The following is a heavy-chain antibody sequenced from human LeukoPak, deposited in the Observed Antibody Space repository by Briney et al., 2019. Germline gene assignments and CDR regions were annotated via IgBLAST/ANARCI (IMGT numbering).Heavy chain of an antibody. J-gene: IGHJ3*02. CDR1: GTTFCSFG. CDR2: IWYDGSNE. D-gene: IGHD6-6*01. Sequence: PGRSLRLSCVAAGTTFCSFGMHWVRQAPGKGLEWVAFIWYDGSNEYYADSVKGRFTIFRDNSKNTLYLQMNSRRGDDTAVYYCARPIAARPDDAFDIWGQGTMVTVSS. V-gene: IGHV3-33*01. CDR3: ARPIAARPDDAFDI.